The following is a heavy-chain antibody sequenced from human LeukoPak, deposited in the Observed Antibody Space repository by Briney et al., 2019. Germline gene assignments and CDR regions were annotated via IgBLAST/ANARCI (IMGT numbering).Heavy chain of an antibody. Sequence: SETLSLTCAVYGGSFSGYYWSWIRQPPGKGLEWIGEINHSGSTNYNPSLKSRATISVDTSKNQFSLKLSSVTAADTAVYYCARGRRNYYDSSGYLRPWGQGTLVTVSS. V-gene: IGHV4-34*01. CDR3: ARGRRNYYDSSGYLRP. D-gene: IGHD3-22*01. J-gene: IGHJ5*02. CDR2: INHSGST. CDR1: GGSFSGYY.